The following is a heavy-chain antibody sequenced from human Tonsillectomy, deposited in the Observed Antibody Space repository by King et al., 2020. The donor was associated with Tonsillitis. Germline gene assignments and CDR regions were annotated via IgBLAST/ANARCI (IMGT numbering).Heavy chain of an antibody. CDR1: GFTFSSYG. Sequence: VQLVESGGGVVQPGRSLRLSCAASGFTFSSYGMHWVRQAPGKGLEWVAVISYDGGNKYYADSVKGRFSISRDNSKNTLNLQMNSLRAEDTAVYYCAKDLLAVVVPAALDYWGQGTLVTVSS. J-gene: IGHJ4*02. D-gene: IGHD2-2*01. V-gene: IGHV3-30*18. CDR3: AKDLLAVVVPAALDY. CDR2: ISYDGGNK.